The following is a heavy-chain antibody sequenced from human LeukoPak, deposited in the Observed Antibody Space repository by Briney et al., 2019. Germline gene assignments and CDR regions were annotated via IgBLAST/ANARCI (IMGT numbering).Heavy chain of an antibody. CDR1: GYTFTGYY. Sequence: GASVKVSCKASGYTFTGYYMHWVRQAPGQGREWMGWINPNSGSTNYAQKFQGRVTMTRDTSNSKAYMELSRLRSDDTAVYYCARVVGQGVIKGLWDYWGQGTLVTVAS. CDR2: INPNSGST. CDR3: ARVVGQGVIKGLWDY. J-gene: IGHJ4*02. V-gene: IGHV1-2*02. D-gene: IGHD3-10*01.